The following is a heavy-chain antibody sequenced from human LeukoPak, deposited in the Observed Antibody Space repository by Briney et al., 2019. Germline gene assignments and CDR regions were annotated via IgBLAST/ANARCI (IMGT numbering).Heavy chain of an antibody. J-gene: IGHJ5*02. CDR3: ARETYNDFWSGLNWFDP. CDR1: EFTFSVYT. D-gene: IGHD3-3*01. Sequence: GGSLGLSCTASEFTFSVYTMNWVRQAPGKGLEWVSSISPSSSSIYYADSVRGRFTVSRDNAKKSLSLQMNSLRVEDTAIYYCARETYNDFWSGLNWFDPWGQGTLVTVSS. V-gene: IGHV3-21*01. CDR2: ISPSSSSI.